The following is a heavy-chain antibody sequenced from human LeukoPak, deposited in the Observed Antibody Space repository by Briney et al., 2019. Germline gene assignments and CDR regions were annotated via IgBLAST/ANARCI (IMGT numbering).Heavy chain of an antibody. V-gene: IGHV4-34*01. CDR2: INHSGST. CDR1: GGSFSGCY. CDR3: ARSTSRDGYNFGWFDP. D-gene: IGHD5-24*01. Sequence: SETLSLTCAVYGGSFSGCYWSWIRQPPGKGLEWIGEINHSGSTNYNPSLKSRVTISVDTSKNQFPLKLSSVTAADTAVYYCARSTSRDGYNFGWFDPWGQGTLVTVSS. J-gene: IGHJ5*02.